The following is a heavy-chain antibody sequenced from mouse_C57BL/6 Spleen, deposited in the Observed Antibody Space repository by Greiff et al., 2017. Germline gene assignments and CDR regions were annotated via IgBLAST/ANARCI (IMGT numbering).Heavy chain of an antibody. CDR2: IDPETGGT. J-gene: IGHJ3*01. V-gene: IGHV1-15*01. CDR3: TKDDYDFAY. D-gene: IGHD2-4*01. CDR1: GYTFTDYE. Sequence: VQLVESGAELVRPGASVTLSCKASGYTFTDYEMHWVKQTPVHGLEWIGAIDPETGGTAYNQKFKGKAILTADKSSSTAYMELRSLTSEDSAVYYCTKDDYDFAYWGQGTLVTVSA.